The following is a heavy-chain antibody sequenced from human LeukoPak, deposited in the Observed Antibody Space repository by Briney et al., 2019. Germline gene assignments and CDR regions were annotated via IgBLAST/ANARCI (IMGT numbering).Heavy chain of an antibody. D-gene: IGHD6-6*01. J-gene: IGHJ4*02. V-gene: IGHV3-30*04. CDR2: ISYDGSKK. CDR1: GFTFSIYA. CDR3: ARPIAAHARGYFDY. Sequence: PGGSLRLSCAASGFTFSIYAMHWVRQAPGKGLEWVAVISYDGSKKYYADSVKGRFTISRDNSKNTLYLQMNSLRAEDTAVYYCARPIAAHARGYFDYWGQGTLVTVSS.